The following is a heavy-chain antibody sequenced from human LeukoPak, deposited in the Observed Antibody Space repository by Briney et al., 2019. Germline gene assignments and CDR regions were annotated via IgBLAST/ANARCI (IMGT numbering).Heavy chain of an antibody. J-gene: IGHJ4*02. Sequence: SETLSLTCTVSGGSISSGSYYWGWIRQPPGKGLEWIGSIYHSGSTYYNPSLKSRVTISVDTSKNQFSLKLSSVTAADTAVYYCASSYYYDSSGYLPFLDYWGQGTLVTVSS. V-gene: IGHV4-39*07. CDR1: GGSISSGSYY. CDR2: IYHSGST. D-gene: IGHD3-22*01. CDR3: ASSYYYDSSGYLPFLDY.